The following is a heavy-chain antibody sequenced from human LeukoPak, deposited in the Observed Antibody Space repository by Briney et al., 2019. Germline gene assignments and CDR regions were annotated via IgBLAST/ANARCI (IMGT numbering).Heavy chain of an antibody. D-gene: IGHD3-22*01. Sequence: SSETLSLTCTVSGGSISSYYWSWIRQPPGKGLEWIGYIYYSGSTNYNPSLKSRVTMSVDTSKNQFSLKLSSVTAADTAVYYCARDTEDYYDSSGHAEYFQHWGQGTLVTVSS. V-gene: IGHV4-59*12. CDR1: GGSISSYY. CDR3: ARDTEDYYDSSGHAEYFQH. CDR2: IYYSGST. J-gene: IGHJ1*01.